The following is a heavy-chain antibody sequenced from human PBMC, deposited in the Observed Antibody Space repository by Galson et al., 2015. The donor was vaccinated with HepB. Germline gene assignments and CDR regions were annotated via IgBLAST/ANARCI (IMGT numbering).Heavy chain of an antibody. Sequence: SVKVSCKASGSTFTGYDINWVRQATGQGLEWMGWMNPNSGNTGYAQKFQGRVTMTRNTSITTAYMELSSLRSEDTAVYYCARGKRQGDFWIGYLNYWGQGTLVTVSS. CDR2: MNPNSGNT. V-gene: IGHV1-8*01. J-gene: IGHJ4*02. D-gene: IGHD3-3*01. CDR3: ARGKRQGDFWIGYLNY. CDR1: GSTFTGYD.